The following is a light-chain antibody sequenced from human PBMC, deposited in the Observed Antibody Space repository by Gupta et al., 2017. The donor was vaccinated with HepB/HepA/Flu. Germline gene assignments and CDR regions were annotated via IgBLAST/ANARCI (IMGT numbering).Light chain of an antibody. CDR2: DVS. CDR1: SSDVGGYKY. CDR3: SSYTSTWV. Sequence: QSALTQPASVSGSPGQSITISCTGTSSDVGGYKYVSWYQQHPGKAPKLMIYDVSYRPSGVSNRFSGSKSGNTASLTISGLQAEDEADYYCSSYTSTWVFGGGTKLTVL. J-gene: IGLJ3*02. V-gene: IGLV2-14*03.